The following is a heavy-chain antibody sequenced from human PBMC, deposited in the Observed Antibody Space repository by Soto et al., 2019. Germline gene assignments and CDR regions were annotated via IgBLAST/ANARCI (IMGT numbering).Heavy chain of an antibody. D-gene: IGHD2-21*01. V-gene: IGHV1-3*04. Sequence: ASVNVSCKPSGYTFTSYLIYWVLQAPGQRLEWMGWINTGNGDTKYSQKFQGRVTITRDTSASTAYMELSSLTSEDTAVYYCASGNCGYVCYHDYWGQGTLVTVSS. CDR1: GYTFTSYL. CDR2: INTGNGDT. J-gene: IGHJ4*02. CDR3: ASGNCGYVCYHDY.